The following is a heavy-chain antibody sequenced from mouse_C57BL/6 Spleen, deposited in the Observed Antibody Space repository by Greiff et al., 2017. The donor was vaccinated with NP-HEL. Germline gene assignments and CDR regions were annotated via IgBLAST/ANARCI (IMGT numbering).Heavy chain of an antibody. CDR3: ARTAQAHFDY. CDR2: INPSTGGT. CDR1: GYSFTGYY. Sequence: VQLQQSGPELVKPGASVKISCKASGYSFTGYYMNWVKQSPEKSLEWIGEINPSTGGTTYNQKFKAKATLTVDKSSSTAYMQLKSLTSEDSAVYYCARTAQAHFDYWGQGTTLTVSS. J-gene: IGHJ2*01. V-gene: IGHV1-42*01. D-gene: IGHD3-2*02.